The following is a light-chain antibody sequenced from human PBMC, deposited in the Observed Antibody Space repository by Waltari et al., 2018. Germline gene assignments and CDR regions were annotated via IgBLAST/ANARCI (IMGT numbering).Light chain of an antibody. J-gene: IGLJ2*01. CDR2: AVS. CDR1: SSDVGGSNY. Sequence: QSALTQPASVSGSPAQSITIPCTGTSSDVGGSNYVSWYQQHPGKVPKLMIYAVSNRPSGVSNRFSGSKSGNTASLTISGLQAEDEADYYCSSYTSSSTVVFGGGTKLTVL. V-gene: IGLV2-14*01. CDR3: SSYTSSSTVV.